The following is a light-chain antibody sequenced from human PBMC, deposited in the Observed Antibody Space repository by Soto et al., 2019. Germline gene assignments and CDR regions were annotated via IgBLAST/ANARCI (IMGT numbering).Light chain of an antibody. CDR2: DVS. J-gene: IGKJ5*01. CDR3: QQVNSYPIT. V-gene: IGKV1-13*02. CDR1: QDIRGA. Sequence: AIQVTQSPSSLSASVGDRVTMTCRASQDIRGALDWYQQKSGKLPNLLIYDVSPLEGGVPSRFSGSGSGTEFTLTIRSLQPEDCGTYYCQQVNSYPITFGHGTRLEIK.